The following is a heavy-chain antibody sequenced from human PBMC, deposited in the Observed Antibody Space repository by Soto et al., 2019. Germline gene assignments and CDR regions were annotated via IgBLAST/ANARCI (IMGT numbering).Heavy chain of an antibody. CDR2: IIPIFGTA. CDR1: GGTFSSYA. J-gene: IGHJ4*02. V-gene: IGHV1-69*12. CDR3: ARELGYCGGDCYPQSLGY. D-gene: IGHD2-21*02. Sequence: QVQLVQSGAEVKKPGSSVKVSCKASGGTFSSYAISWVRQAPGQGLEWMGGIIPIFGTANYAQKFQGRVTITADESTSTASMELSSLRSEDTAVYYCARELGYCGGDCYPQSLGYWGQGTLVTVSS.